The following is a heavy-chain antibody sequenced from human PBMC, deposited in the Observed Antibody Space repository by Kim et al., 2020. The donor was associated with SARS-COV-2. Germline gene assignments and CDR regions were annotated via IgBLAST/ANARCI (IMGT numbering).Heavy chain of an antibody. CDR2: IKTDGSNP. CDR3: VRETSTSGSYYFYS. V-gene: IGHV3-74*01. D-gene: IGHD6-19*01. J-gene: IGHJ4*02. Sequence: GGSLRLSCAASGFTFSTYWMHWVRQAPGEGLVWVSRIKTDGSNPRYADSVKGRFTISRDNAKNTLYLQMNSLRAEDTALYYCVRETSTSGSYYFYSCGQGALVTVSS. CDR1: GFTFSTYW.